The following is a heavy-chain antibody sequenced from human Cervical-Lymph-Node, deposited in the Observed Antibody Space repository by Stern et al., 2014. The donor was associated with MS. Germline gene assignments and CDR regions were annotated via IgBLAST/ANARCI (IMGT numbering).Heavy chain of an antibody. CDR3: ARRYDFWSGYSSFDY. CDR1: GYTFTSYG. Sequence: VQLVESGGEVKKPGASGRVCCKASGYTFTSYGISWVRQATGTGLEWMGWISAYNGSTNYAQKLQGRVTMTTDTSTSTAYMELRSLRSDDTAVYYCARRYDFWSGYSSFDYWGQGTLVTVSS. D-gene: IGHD3-3*01. CDR2: ISAYNGST. V-gene: IGHV1-18*01. J-gene: IGHJ4*02.